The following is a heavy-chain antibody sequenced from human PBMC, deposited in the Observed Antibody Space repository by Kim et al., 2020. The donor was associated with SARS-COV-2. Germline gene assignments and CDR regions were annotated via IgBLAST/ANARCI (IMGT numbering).Heavy chain of an antibody. J-gene: IGHJ3*02. Sequence: SRVTISVDTSKNQFSLKLSSVTAADTAVYYCARWSRGITMIVVVTSVFDIWGQGTMVTVSS. V-gene: IGHV4-30-2*05. CDR3: ARWSRGITMIVVVTSVFDI. D-gene: IGHD3-22*01.